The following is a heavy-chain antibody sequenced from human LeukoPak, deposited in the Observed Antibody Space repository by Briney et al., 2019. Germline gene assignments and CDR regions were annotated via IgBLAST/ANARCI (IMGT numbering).Heavy chain of an antibody. CDR2: IGDGGRST. V-gene: IGHV3-23*01. J-gene: IGHJ5*01. CDR3: ANAPALTTFGS. Sequence: GESLRLSCAASGFTFTNFAMSWVRQAPGKGLEWVSVIGDGGRSTDYADSVKGLFTISRDNSKSTLYLQMDSLRLDDTAVYYCANAPALTTFGSWGQGTLVAVSS. CDR1: GFTFTNFA. D-gene: IGHD4-11*01.